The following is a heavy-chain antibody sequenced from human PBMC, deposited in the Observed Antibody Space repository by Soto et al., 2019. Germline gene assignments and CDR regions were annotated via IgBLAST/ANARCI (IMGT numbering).Heavy chain of an antibody. Sequence: GGSLRLSCAASCFIFENFGMSWVRQAPGKGLEWISSISGSGFKKYYADSVKGRFTISRDNSKSTVYLELNNLSAEDTAVCHCAKNQGVELVPLATVDWSDPSGQGAVVTIS. CDR1: CFIFENFG. D-gene: IGHD1-26*01. J-gene: IGHJ5*02. V-gene: IGHV3-23*01. CDR3: AKNQGVELVPLATVDWSDP. CDR2: ISGSGFKK.